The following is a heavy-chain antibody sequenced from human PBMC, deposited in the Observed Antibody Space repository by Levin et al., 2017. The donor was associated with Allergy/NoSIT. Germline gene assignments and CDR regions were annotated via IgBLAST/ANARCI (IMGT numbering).Heavy chain of an antibody. V-gene: IGHV3-48*02. Sequence: GESLKISCAASGFTFSPYSMNWVRQAPGKGLEWISYITSTAWSIQYSDSVKGRFTISRDNAKSAVYLQMSSLRDEDTAVYYCARSVEGALDYWGQGTLVTVSS. D-gene: IGHD2-15*01. J-gene: IGHJ4*02. CDR3: ARSVEGALDY. CDR1: GFTFSPYS. CDR2: ITSTAWSI.